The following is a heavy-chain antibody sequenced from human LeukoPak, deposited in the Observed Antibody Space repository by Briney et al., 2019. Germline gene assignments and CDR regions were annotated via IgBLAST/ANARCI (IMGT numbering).Heavy chain of an antibody. CDR3: ARDGGSGIDY. CDR1: GFTFSSYG. Sequence: PGGSLRLSCAASGFTFSSYGMHWVRQAPGKGLEWVAVISYDGSNKYYADSVKGRFTVSRDTSENTMYLQMNTLRVDDTAVYYCARDGGSGIDYWGQGTLVTVSS. V-gene: IGHV3-30*03. D-gene: IGHD3-10*01. J-gene: IGHJ4*02. CDR2: ISYDGSNK.